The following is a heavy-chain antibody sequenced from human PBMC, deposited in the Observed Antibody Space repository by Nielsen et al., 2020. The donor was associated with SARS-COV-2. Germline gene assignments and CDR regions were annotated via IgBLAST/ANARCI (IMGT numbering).Heavy chain of an antibody. V-gene: IGHV1-3*01. CDR2: MSAADGRT. J-gene: IGHJ6*04. CDR3: ARDTGNWYMDV. CDR1: GYTFNKDF. D-gene: IGHD6-13*01. Sequence: ASVKVSCKASGYTFNKDFVHWVRQAPGQRLEWMGWMSAADGRTTYSQKFQGRVTTTRDTSATTVYLELSSLTSEDTAVYYCARDTGNWYMDVWGKGTTVTVSS.